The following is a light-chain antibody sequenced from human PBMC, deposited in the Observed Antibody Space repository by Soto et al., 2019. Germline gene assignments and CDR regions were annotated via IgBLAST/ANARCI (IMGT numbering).Light chain of an antibody. CDR3: CSFAGSTPFV. CDR2: EGR. CDR1: SSDVGSYNL. V-gene: IGLV2-23*01. J-gene: IGLJ1*01. Sequence: QSALTQPASVSGSPGQSLTISCTGTSSDVGSYNLVSWYQQHPGKAPKVIIYEGRKRPSGVSNRFSGSKSGNTASLTISGLQAEDEADYYCCSFAGSTPFVFGTGTKVTVL.